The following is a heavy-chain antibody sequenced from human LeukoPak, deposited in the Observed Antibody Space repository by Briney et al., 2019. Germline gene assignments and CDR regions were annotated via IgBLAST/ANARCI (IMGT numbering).Heavy chain of an antibody. D-gene: IGHD4/OR15-4a*01. Sequence: PGGSLRLSCAASGFTFSSYGMHWVRQAPGKGLEWVAFIRYDGSNKYYADSVKGRFTISRDNSKNTLYLQMNSLRAEDTAVYYCAKGTGALAYYYYYYMDVWGKGTTVTVSS. CDR1: GFTFSSYG. V-gene: IGHV3-30*02. CDR2: IRYDGSNK. J-gene: IGHJ6*03. CDR3: AKGTGALAYYYYYYMDV.